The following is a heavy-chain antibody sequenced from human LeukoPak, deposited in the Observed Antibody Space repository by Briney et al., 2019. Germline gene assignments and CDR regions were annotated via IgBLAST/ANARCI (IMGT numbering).Heavy chain of an antibody. D-gene: IGHD3-9*01. J-gene: IGHJ6*02. CDR2: INHSGST. V-gene: IGHV4-34*01. CDR3: ARLRFGRYFDWLLSYYYYYGMDV. CDR1: GGSFSGYY. Sequence: SETLSLTCAVYGGSFSGYYWSRIRQPPGKGLEWIGEINHSGSTNYNPSLKSRVTISVDTSKNQFSLKLSSVTAADTAVYYCARLRFGRYFDWLLSYYYYYGMDVWGQGTTVTVSS.